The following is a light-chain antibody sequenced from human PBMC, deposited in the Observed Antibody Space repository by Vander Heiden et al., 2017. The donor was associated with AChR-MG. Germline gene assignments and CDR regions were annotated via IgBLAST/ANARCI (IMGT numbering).Light chain of an antibody. V-gene: IGLV3-1*01. CDR2: KDN. J-gene: IGLJ2*01. CDR1: NVGSKY. CDR3: QAWDSGTHVV. Sequence: SYEFTQPPSVSVSPGQTASISCSAENVGSKYVSWYRQKPGQSPVLVIYKDNNRPSGIPERFAGSNSGDTATLTISGTQAMDEADYYCQAWDSGTHVVFGGGTKLTVL.